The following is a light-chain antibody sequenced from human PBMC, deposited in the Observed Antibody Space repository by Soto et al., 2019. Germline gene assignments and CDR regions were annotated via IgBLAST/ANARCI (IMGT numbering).Light chain of an antibody. Sequence: EIVLTQSPGTLSLSPWEGATLSWRASQSVSSSYLAWYQQKPGQAPRLLIYGASSRATGIPDRFSGSGSATDFTLTISRLEPEDFAVYYCQQYGSSPRTFGQGTKVDIK. CDR1: QSVSSSY. CDR3: QQYGSSPRT. V-gene: IGKV3-20*01. J-gene: IGKJ1*01. CDR2: GAS.